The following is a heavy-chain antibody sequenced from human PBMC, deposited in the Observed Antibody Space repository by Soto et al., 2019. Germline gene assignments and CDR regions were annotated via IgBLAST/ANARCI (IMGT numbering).Heavy chain of an antibody. D-gene: IGHD6-13*01. CDR2: ISNGGNT. Sequence: SETLSLSCNVSGAYVTSYYWSWIRQSPGKGLEWIGYISNGGNTNYKPSFKSRVTISLDTSKNHFSLKMRSVTAAETAVYYCARRGSTWYSWFDPWGQGTLGTVSS. CDR3: ARRGSTWYSWFDP. J-gene: IGHJ5*02. CDR1: GAYVTSYY. V-gene: IGHV4-59*02.